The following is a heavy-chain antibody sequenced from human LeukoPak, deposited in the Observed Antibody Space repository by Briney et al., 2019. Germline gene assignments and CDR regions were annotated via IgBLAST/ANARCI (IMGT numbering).Heavy chain of an antibody. J-gene: IGHJ6*03. V-gene: IGHV4-61*02. CDR3: ARVAGGSGGYGGYYYYYYMDV. D-gene: IGHD3-10*01. CDR1: GGSISSGSYY. Sequence: SETLSLTCTVSGGSISSGSYYWSWIRQPAGKGLEWIGRIYTSGSTNYNPSLKSRVTISVDTSKNQFSLKLSSVTAADTAVYYCARVAGGSGGYGGYYYYYYMDVWGKGTTVTVSS. CDR2: IYTSGST.